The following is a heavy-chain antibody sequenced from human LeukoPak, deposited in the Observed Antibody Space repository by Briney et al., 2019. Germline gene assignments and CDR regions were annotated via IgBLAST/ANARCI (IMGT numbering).Heavy chain of an antibody. D-gene: IGHD4-23*01. CDR2: TYTSGST. CDR3: AREGGNSRGNYFDY. J-gene: IGHJ4*02. V-gene: IGHV4-4*07. CDR1: GGSLSSYY. Sequence: SETLSLTCTVSGGSLSSYYWSWIRQPAGKGLEWIGRTYTSGSTNYNPSLKSRVTMSVDTSKNQFSLKLSSVTAADTAVYYCAREGGNSRGNYFDYWGQGTLVTVSS.